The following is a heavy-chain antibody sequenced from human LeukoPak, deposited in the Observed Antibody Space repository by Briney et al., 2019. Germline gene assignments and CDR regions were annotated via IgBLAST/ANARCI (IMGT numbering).Heavy chain of an antibody. CDR3: ARVRLAFVVNWDFDD. CDR2: ISAYNGNT. D-gene: IGHD2-21*01. V-gene: IGHV1-18*01. CDR1: GYTFTSYG. Sequence: ASVTVSCTASGYTFTSYGISWVRQAPGQGLEWMGWISAYNGNTNYAQKLQGRVTMTTDTSTSTAYMELRSLRSDDTAVYYCARVRLAFVVNWDFDDWGQGTLVTVSS. J-gene: IGHJ4*02.